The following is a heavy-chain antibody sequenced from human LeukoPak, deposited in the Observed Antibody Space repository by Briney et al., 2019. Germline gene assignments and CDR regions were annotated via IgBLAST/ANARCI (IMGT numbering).Heavy chain of an antibody. Sequence: PSETLSLTCTVSGGSISNYVWSWIRQPPGKGLEWIGYIHYSGSTKYKSSLKSRVTISVETSKNQFSLKLSSVTAADTAVYYCARDGRFPPEVLPRYFDYWGQGTLVTVSS. CDR3: ARDGRFPPEVLPRYFDY. D-gene: IGHD1-26*01. J-gene: IGHJ4*02. CDR2: IHYSGST. CDR1: GGSISNYV. V-gene: IGHV4-59*12.